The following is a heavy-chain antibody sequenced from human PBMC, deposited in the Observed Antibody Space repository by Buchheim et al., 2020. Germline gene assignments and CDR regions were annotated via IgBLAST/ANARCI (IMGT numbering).Heavy chain of an antibody. CDR3: ARDSGPRYGGNSEPC. D-gene: IGHD4-23*01. V-gene: IGHV3-48*04. J-gene: IGHJ4*02. CDR1: GFTFSTYT. Sequence: EVQLVESGGGLVQPGGSLRLSCAASGFTFSTYTMNWVRQTPGKGLEWVSSITSSSNTIYYADSVKGRFTISRADAKSSLFLQMDSLRAEDTAVYYCARDSGPRYGGNSEPCWGQGTL. CDR2: ITSSSNTI.